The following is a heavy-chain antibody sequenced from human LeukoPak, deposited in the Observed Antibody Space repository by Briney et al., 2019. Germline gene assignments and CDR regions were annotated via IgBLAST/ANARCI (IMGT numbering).Heavy chain of an antibody. D-gene: IGHD2-8*02. CDR3: ARQYWTSYF. CDR2: IYYSGST. V-gene: IGHV4-39*01. J-gene: IGHJ4*02. Sequence: SETLSLTCTVSGGSISSSSYYWGWIRPPPGKGLEWIGSIYYSGSTYYNPSLKSRVTISVDTSKNQFSLKLSSVTAADTAVYYCARQYWTSYFWGQGTLVTVSS. CDR1: GGSISSSSYY.